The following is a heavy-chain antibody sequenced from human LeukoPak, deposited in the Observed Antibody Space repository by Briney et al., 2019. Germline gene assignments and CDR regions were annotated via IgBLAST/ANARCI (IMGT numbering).Heavy chain of an antibody. J-gene: IGHJ4*02. CDR3: ARSIILAVAGDYFDY. V-gene: IGHV4-31*03. CDR1: GGSISSGGYY. CDR2: IYYSGST. Sequence: SETLSLTCTVSGGSISSGGYYWSWIRQHPGKGLEWIGYIYYSGSTYYNPSLKSRVTISVDTSKNQFSLKLSSVTAADTAVYYCARSIILAVAGDYFDYWGQGTLVTVSS. D-gene: IGHD6-19*01.